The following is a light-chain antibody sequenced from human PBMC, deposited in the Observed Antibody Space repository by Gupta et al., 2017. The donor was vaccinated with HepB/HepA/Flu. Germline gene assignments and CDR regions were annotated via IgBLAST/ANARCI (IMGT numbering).Light chain of an antibody. CDR2: LAS. V-gene: IGKV2-28*01. Sequence: DIVMTQSPLSLPVTPGEPASISCRSSQSLLHTDGHHYLDWYVQKPGQSPQLLIYLASNRASGVPDRFSGGGSGTDFTLRISRVEAEDVGVYYCMQNRLMWTFGRGTKVEIK. CDR1: QSLLHTDGHHY. J-gene: IGKJ1*01. CDR3: MQNRLMWT.